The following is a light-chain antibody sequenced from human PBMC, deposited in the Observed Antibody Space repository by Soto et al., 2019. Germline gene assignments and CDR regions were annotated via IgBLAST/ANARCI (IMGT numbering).Light chain of an antibody. CDR2: YVS. J-gene: IGLJ1*01. Sequence: QSALTQPASVSGSPGQSITISCTGTSSDVGGYNYVSWYQQHPGKAPKLMIYYVSNRPSGVSNRFSGSKSGDTASLTISGLQAEDEADYYCSSYTSSGVFWVLGTGTKVTVL. CDR3: SSYTSSGVFWV. V-gene: IGLV2-14*01. CDR1: SSDVGGYNY.